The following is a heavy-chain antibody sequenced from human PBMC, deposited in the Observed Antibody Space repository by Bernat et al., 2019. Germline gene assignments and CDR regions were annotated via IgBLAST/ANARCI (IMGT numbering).Heavy chain of an antibody. J-gene: IGHJ6*04. CDR2: INGDGSI. V-gene: IGHV3-74*01. D-gene: IGHD3-10*01. CDR1: GLNFANYW. Sequence: QLVESGGALVQPGGSLRLSCAASGLNFANYWMHWVRQAPGKGLVWVSRINGDGSIFYADSVKGRFTISRDNAKKMLFLQMKSLRVEDTAVYFCAGDTYYRPDIWGKGTTVTVSS. CDR3: AGDTYYRPDI.